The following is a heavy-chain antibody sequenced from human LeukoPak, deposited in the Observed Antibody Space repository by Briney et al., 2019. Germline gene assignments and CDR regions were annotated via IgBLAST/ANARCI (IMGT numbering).Heavy chain of an antibody. D-gene: IGHD5-24*01. CDR2: ISGSGGST. V-gene: IGHV3-23*01. CDR3: AKGDGYNREPFDY. Sequence: GGSLRLSCAASGFTVSSNYMSWVRQAPGKGLEWVSAISGSGGSTYYADSVKGRFTISRDNSKNTLYLQMNSLRAEDTAVYYCAKGDGYNREPFDYWGQGTLVTVSS. CDR1: GFTVSSNY. J-gene: IGHJ4*02.